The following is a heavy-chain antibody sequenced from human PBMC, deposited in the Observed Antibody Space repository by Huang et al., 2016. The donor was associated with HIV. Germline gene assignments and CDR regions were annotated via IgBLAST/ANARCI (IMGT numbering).Heavy chain of an antibody. CDR3: AKDPSSPYGDSYFEQ. CDR2: IRGSGHST. V-gene: IGHV3-23*01. CDR1: GFTFIDFA. D-gene: IGHD4-17*01. Sequence: EVQLLESGGGLVQPGGSLRLSCAASGFTFIDFAIRWVRQATGKGLEWVSAIRGSGHSTYNADSVKGRCTISRDNSKNTLYLQMNKLRVEDTAVYFCAKDPSSPYGDSYFEQWGQGTLVTVSP. J-gene: IGHJ4*02.